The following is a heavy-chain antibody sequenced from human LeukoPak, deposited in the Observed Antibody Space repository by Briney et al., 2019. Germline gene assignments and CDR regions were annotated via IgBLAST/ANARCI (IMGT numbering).Heavy chain of an antibody. Sequence: GASVKVSCKASGYTFTSYAMHWVRQAPGQRLEWMGWINASNGNTKYSQKFQGRVTITRDTSASTAYMELSSLRSEDTAVYYCASSMVRDLGYDYYYYGMDVWGQGTTVTVSS. D-gene: IGHD3-10*01. CDR3: ASSMVRDLGYDYYYYGMDV. CDR2: INASNGNT. CDR1: GYTFTSYA. J-gene: IGHJ6*02. V-gene: IGHV1-3*01.